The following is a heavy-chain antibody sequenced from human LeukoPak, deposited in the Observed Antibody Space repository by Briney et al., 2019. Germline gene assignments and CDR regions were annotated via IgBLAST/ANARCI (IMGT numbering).Heavy chain of an antibody. CDR1: GDSVSSNSAA. CDR2: TYYRSKWYN. J-gene: IGHJ3*01. Sequence: SQTLSLTCAIFGDSVSSNSAAWNWIRQSPSRGREWLGRTYYRSKWYNDYAVSVKSRITITPDTSKNQFSLQLNSVTAEDTAVYYCARILGVASLDAFDVWGQGTMVTVSS. V-gene: IGHV6-1*01. CDR3: ARILGVASLDAFDV. D-gene: IGHD2-8*02.